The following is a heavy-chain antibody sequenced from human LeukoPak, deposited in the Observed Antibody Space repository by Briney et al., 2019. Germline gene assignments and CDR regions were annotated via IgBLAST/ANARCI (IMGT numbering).Heavy chain of an antibody. CDR1: GVSISSCNW. J-gene: IGHJ4*02. D-gene: IGHD5/OR15-5a*01. CDR2: ISHCGDT. V-gene: IGHV4-4*02. CDR3: STRDQSRTDVVPPDY. Sequence: SETLSLTCAVSGVSISSCNWWTWVRQPPGKGLEWIGEISHCGDTKYSPSLRTRVTISIDRSKNHLSLNLNSVTAADTAIYYCSTRDQSRTDVVPPDYWGQGTLVTVSS.